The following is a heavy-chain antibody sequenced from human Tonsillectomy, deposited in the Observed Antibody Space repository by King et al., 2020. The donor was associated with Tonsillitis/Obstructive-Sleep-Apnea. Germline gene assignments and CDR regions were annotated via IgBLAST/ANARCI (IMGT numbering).Heavy chain of an antibody. CDR3: ARAGTYYYGSGVRYDFDY. CDR2: INHSGST. D-gene: IGHD3-10*01. J-gene: IGHJ4*02. Sequence: VQLQQWGAGLLKPSEPLSLTCAVYGGSFSGYYWSWIRQPPGKGLEWIGEINHSGSTNYNPSLKSRVTISVDTSKNQFSLKLSSVTAADTAVYYCARAGTYYYGSGVRYDFDYWGQGTLVTVSS. V-gene: IGHV4-34*01. CDR1: GGSFSGYY.